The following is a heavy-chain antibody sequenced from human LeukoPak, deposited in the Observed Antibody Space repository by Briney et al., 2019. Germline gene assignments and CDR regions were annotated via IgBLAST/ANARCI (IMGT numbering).Heavy chain of an antibody. CDR3: GRDLVSRQEVDQP. V-gene: IGHV1-2*02. Sequence: ASVKVSCTASGYTFTAYYIHWIRQAPGQAPEWMGWVNPNTGGTYYAQKFQDRVTMTRDASITTAYMELNRLTSDDTAVYYCGRDLVSRQEVDQPWGQGTLVTVSS. CDR2: VNPNTGGT. J-gene: IGHJ5*02. CDR1: GYTFTAYY. D-gene: IGHD6-13*01.